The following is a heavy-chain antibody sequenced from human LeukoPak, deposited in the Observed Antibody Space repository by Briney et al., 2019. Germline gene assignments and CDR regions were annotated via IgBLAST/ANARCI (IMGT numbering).Heavy chain of an antibody. CDR2: IIPIFDRP. CDR3: ARDAQWELRALDV. D-gene: IGHD1-26*01. V-gene: IGHV1-69*06. CDR1: GGRFKSYG. Sequence: GASVKVSCKTIGGRFKSYGFSWVRQAPGQGLEWMGGIIPIFDRPNYAQEFEGRVTITADKSTNTTYMEISSLTSDDTAVYYCARDAQWELRALDVWGRGTMVIVSS. J-gene: IGHJ3*01.